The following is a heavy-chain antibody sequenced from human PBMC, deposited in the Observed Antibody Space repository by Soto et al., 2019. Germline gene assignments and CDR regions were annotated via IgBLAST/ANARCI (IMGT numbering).Heavy chain of an antibody. J-gene: IGHJ4*02. CDR1: GFPFSSYG. V-gene: IGHV3-30*18. CDR3: AKALLWFGELLYAFDY. Sequence: GGSLRLSCAASGFPFSSYGMHWVRQAPGKGLEWVAVISYDGSNKYYADSVKGRFTISRDNSKNTLYLQMNSLRAEDTAVYYWAKALLWFGELLYAFDYWGPGTLVTVSS. D-gene: IGHD3-10*01. CDR2: ISYDGSNK.